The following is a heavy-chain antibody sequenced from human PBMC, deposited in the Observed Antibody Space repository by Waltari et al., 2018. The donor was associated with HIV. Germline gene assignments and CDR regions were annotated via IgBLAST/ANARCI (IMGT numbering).Heavy chain of an antibody. Sequence: QVQLVQSGAEVKKPGASVKVSCKASGYTFTSYYMHWVRQAPGQGLEWMGSINPSGGRTSYAQKVQGKVTMTRDTSTSTGYMELSSLRSEDTAVYYCARGANYYDSSGYFDYWGQGTLVTVSS. CDR1: GYTFTSYY. V-gene: IGHV1-46*01. CDR3: ARGANYYDSSGYFDY. CDR2: INPSGGRT. J-gene: IGHJ4*02. D-gene: IGHD3-22*01.